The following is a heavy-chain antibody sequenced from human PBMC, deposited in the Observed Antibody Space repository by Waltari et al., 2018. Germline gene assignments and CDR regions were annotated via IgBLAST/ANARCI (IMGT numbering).Heavy chain of an antibody. V-gene: IGHV4-61*09. CDR2: IYTSGST. CDR3: ARAHRVATDY. Sequence: QVQLQESGPGLVKPSQTLSLTCTVSGGSISSGSYYWSWIRQPAGKGLEWIGYIYTSGSTNCDPSLKGRVTISVDTSKTQFSLKLSAVTAADTAVYYCARAHRVATDYWGQGTLVTVSS. CDR1: GGSISSGSYY. J-gene: IGHJ4*02. D-gene: IGHD5-12*01.